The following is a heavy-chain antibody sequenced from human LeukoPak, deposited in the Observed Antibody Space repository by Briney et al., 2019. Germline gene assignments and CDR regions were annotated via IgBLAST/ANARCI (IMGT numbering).Heavy chain of an antibody. CDR1: GFTVSDIY. J-gene: IGHJ3*02. CDR2: IYSGGST. V-gene: IGHV3-53*01. D-gene: IGHD1-1*01. Sequence: PGGSLRLSCAVSGFTVSDIYMSWVRQAPGKGLEWVSVIYSGGSTYFADSVKGRFTISRDNSKNTLYLQMNSLRAEDTAVYYCARSGREKGSFDIWGQGTMVTVSS. CDR3: ARSGREKGSFDI.